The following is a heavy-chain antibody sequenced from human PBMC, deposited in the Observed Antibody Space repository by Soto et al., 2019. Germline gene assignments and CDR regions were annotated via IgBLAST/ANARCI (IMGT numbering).Heavy chain of an antibody. CDR1: WLSLITLEGA. Sequence: GPPLVNPTQILTLTCTFSWLSLITLEGAVGLPRQPQGKALKWIAFIYWNDDKRYSPSLTGRLTITKDSSKNQVVLTMAKIAPVHTATYYCAQRTSGWYPFEYWGQGTLVTVCS. CDR2: IYWNDDK. D-gene: IGHD6-19*01. J-gene: IGHJ4*02. CDR3: AQRTSGWYPFEY. V-gene: IGHV2-5*01.